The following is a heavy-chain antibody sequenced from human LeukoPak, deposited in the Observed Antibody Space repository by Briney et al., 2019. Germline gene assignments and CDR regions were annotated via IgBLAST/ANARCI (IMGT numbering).Heavy chain of an antibody. CDR1: GYTFTGYY. J-gene: IGHJ4*02. CDR2: INPNGGGT. CDR3: ARALGGTPPFDC. D-gene: IGHD1-1*01. V-gene: IGHV1-2*02. Sequence: ASVKVSCKASGYTFTGYYMHWVRQAPGQGLVWMGWINPNGGGTNYAQKFQGRVTMTRDSSINTAYMELSRLRSDDTAVYYCARALGGTPPFDCWGQGTLVTVSS.